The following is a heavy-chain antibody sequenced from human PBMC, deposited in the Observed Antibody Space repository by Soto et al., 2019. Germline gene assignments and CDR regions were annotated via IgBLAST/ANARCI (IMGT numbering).Heavy chain of an antibody. J-gene: IGHJ6*02. CDR2: MNPNSGNT. V-gene: IGHV1-8*01. CDR1: GYTFTRYD. D-gene: IGHD6-13*01. Sequence: GASVKVSCKASGYTFTRYDINWVRQATGQGLEWMGWMNPNSGNTGYAQKFQGRVTMTRNTSISTAYMELSSLRSEDTAVYYCARGRSSSSWYYYYYYGMDVWGQGTTVTVSS. CDR3: ARGRSSSSWYYYYYYGMDV.